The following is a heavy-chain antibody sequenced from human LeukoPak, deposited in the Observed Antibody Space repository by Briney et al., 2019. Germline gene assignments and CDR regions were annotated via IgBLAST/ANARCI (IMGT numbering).Heavy chain of an antibody. CDR1: GGSISSSSYY. CDR2: IYYSGST. D-gene: IGHD3-16*01. Sequence: SETLSLTCTVSGGSISSSSYYWSWIRQPPGKGLEWIGYIYYSGSTNYNPSLKSRVTISVDTSKNQFSLKLSSVTAADTAVYYCARAFWGSGIDYWGQGTLVTVSS. CDR3: ARAFWGSGIDY. V-gene: IGHV4-61*01. J-gene: IGHJ4*02.